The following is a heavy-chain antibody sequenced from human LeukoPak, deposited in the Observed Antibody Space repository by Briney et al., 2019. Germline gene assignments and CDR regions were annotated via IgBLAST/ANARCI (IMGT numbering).Heavy chain of an antibody. CDR3: TSDSWGGTGYFDY. D-gene: IGHD3-16*01. CDR1: GFTFSSYE. V-gene: IGHV3-15*01. Sequence: GGSLRLSCAASGFTFSSYEMNWVRQAPGKGLEWVGRIKSKIDDGTTDYAAPVKGRLTISRDDSKNTLYLQMNSLKAEDTAVYYCTSDSWGGTGYFDYWGQGALVSVSS. CDR2: IKSKIDDGTT. J-gene: IGHJ4*02.